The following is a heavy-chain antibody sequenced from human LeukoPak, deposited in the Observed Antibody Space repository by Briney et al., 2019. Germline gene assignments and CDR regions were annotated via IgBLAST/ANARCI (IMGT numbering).Heavy chain of an antibody. CDR3: ARDAGVYAFDI. Sequence: GGSLRLSCAASGFTFSNYAMSWVRQAPGEGLEWVSVISGSGGSTYYADSVKGRFTISRDNSKNTLYLQMNSLRDEDTAVYYCARDAGVYAFDIWGQGTMVTVSS. CDR2: ISGSGGST. V-gene: IGHV3-23*01. J-gene: IGHJ3*02. D-gene: IGHD3-10*01. CDR1: GFTFSNYA.